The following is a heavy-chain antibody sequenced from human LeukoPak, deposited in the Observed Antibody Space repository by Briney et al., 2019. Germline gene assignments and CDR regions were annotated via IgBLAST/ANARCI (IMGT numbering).Heavy chain of an antibody. CDR3: ARGSRGDGAALDI. J-gene: IGHJ3*02. CDR2: IYYSGST. D-gene: IGHD7-27*01. CDR1: GGSISSSSYY. Sequence: PSETLSLTCTVSGGSISSSSYYWGWIRQPPGKGLEWIGSIYYSGSTYYNPSLKSRVTMSVDTSKNQFSLKLSSVTAADTAVYYCARGSRGDGAALDIWGQGTMVTVSS. V-gene: IGHV4-39*07.